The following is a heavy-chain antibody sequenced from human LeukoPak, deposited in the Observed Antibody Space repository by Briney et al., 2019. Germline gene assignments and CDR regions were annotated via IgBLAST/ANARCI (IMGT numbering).Heavy chain of an antibody. Sequence: PGGSLRLSCAASGFTLSTYGMSWVRQAPGKGLEWVSAISGSDTSTYYADSVKGRFTISRDNSKNTLHLQMNSLRAEDTALYYCVKGYGGYAVDYWGQGTLVTVSS. V-gene: IGHV3-23*01. D-gene: IGHD5-12*01. CDR1: GFTLSTYG. J-gene: IGHJ4*02. CDR2: ISGSDTST. CDR3: VKGYGGYAVDY.